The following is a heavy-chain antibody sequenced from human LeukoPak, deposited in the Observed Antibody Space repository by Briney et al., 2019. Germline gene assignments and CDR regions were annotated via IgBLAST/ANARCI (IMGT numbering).Heavy chain of an antibody. D-gene: IGHD6-19*01. CDR3: ARQSYSSAWYFFAY. CDR2: IYYSGST. J-gene: IGHJ4*02. CDR1: GGSISSYY. Sequence: SGTLSLTCTVSGGSISSYYWTWIRQPPGKGLEWIGNIYYSGSTNYNPSLKSRVTISVDTSKNQFSLKLSSVTAADTAVYYCARQSYSSAWYFFAYWGQGTLVTVSS. V-gene: IGHV4-59*08.